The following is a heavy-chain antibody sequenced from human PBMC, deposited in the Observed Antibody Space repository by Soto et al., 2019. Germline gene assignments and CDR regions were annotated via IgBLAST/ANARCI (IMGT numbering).Heavy chain of an antibody. CDR2: ISYDGSNK. D-gene: IGHD1-26*01. J-gene: IGHJ4*02. V-gene: IGHV3-30-3*01. CDR3: ARDLYRGELLGFYFDY. CDR1: GFTFSSYA. Sequence: GGSLRLSCAASGFTFSSYAMHWVRQAPGKGLEWVAVISYDGSNKYYADSVKGRFTISRDNSKNTLYLQMNSLRAEDTAVYYCARDLYRGELLGFYFDYWGQGTLVTVSS.